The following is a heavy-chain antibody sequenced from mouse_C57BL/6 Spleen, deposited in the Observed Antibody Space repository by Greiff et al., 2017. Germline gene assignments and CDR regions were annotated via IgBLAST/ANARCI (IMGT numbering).Heavy chain of an antibody. Sequence: QVQLQQPGAELVMPGASVKLSCKASGYTFTSYWMHWVKQRPGQGLEWIGEIDPSDSYTNYNQKFKGKSTLTVDKSSSTAYMQLSSLTSEDSAVYYCARGYGGSYGYFDVWGTGTTVTVSS. V-gene: IGHV1-69*01. CDR3: ARGYGGSYGYFDV. CDR2: IDPSDSYT. J-gene: IGHJ1*03. D-gene: IGHD1-1*01. CDR1: GYTFTSYW.